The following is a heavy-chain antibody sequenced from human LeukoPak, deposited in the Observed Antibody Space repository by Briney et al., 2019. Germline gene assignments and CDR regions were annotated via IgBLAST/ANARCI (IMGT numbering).Heavy chain of an antibody. J-gene: IGHJ4*02. Sequence: GGSLRLSCAASGFTFDDYGMSWVRQAPGKGLEWVAFIRYDGSNKYYADSVKGRFTISRDNSKNTLYLQMNSLRDEDTAVYYCAKFMAGGYWGQGTLVTVPS. CDR2: IRYDGSNK. D-gene: IGHD1-14*01. V-gene: IGHV3-30*02. CDR3: AKFMAGGY. CDR1: GFTFDDYG.